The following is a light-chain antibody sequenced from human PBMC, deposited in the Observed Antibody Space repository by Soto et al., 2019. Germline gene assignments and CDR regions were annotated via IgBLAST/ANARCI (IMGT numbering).Light chain of an antibody. Sequence: EIVLTQSPATLSVSLGDSASLSCRASQSVSLSLAWYQMRPGQPPRLLIYGASTRAPDVPARFSGSGSGTDFTLTISSLQSEDFAVYFCQQYHIWPSLTFGLGTKVELK. CDR1: QSVSLS. CDR2: GAS. V-gene: IGKV3-15*01. J-gene: IGKJ1*01. CDR3: QQYHIWPSLT.